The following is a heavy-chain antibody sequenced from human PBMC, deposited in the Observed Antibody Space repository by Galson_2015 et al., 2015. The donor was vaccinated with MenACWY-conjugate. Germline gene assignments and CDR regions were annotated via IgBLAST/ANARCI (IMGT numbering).Heavy chain of an antibody. Sequence: SLSLSCAASAFTFSSFEMNWVRQAPGKGLEWVSYISSSGTTIYYSDSVKGRFTISRDNAKNSLYLQMNSLRAEDTAVYYCARLAVPGLNWGQGTLVTVSS. J-gene: IGHJ4*02. V-gene: IGHV3-48*03. D-gene: IGHD6-19*01. CDR1: AFTFSSFE. CDR2: ISSSGTTI. CDR3: ARLAVPGLN.